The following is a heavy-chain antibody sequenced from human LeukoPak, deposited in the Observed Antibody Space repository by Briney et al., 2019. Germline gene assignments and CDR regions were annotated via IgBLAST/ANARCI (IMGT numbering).Heavy chain of an antibody. D-gene: IGHD6-13*01. V-gene: IGHV3-30*18. CDR1: GFTFSSYG. CDR2: VSADGSNK. J-gene: IGHJ4*02. Sequence: GGSLRLSCEASGFTFSSYGMHWVRQAPGKGLEWVAVVSADGSNKQYADSVKGRFTISRDNSKNTLYLQLNSLRTEDTAVYYCAKGGVSDSGSWYGAYFDYWGQGTLFTVSS. CDR3: AKGGVSDSGSWYGAYFDY.